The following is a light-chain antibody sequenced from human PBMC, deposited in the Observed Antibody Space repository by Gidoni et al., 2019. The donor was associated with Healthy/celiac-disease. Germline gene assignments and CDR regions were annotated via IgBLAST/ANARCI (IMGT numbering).Light chain of an antibody. CDR3: QQYNNWPYT. CDR2: GAS. CDR1: QSVSSY. V-gene: IGKV3-15*01. Sequence: EIVLTQSPATLSLSPGKRATLSCRASQSVSSYLAWYQQKPGQAPRLLIYGASTRATGIPARFSGSGSGTEFTLTISSLQSEDFAVYYCQQYNNWPYTFGQGTKLEIK. J-gene: IGKJ2*01.